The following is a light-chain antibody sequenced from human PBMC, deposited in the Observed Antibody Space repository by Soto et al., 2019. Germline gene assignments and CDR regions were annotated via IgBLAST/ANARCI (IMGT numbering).Light chain of an antibody. Sequence: DIQMTQSPSTLSASVGDRVTITCRASQSISSWLAWYQQKPGKAPKLLIYKASFLESGVPSRFSGSGSGTEFTLTISSLQPDDFAPYYCQQYNSYWTFGQGTKVEIK. CDR2: KAS. J-gene: IGKJ1*01. CDR3: QQYNSYWT. CDR1: QSISSW. V-gene: IGKV1-5*03.